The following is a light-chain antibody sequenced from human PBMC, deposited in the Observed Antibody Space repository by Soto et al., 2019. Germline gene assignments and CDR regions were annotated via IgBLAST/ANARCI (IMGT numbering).Light chain of an antibody. V-gene: IGLV2-14*03. CDR1: TNDVGGYNY. CDR2: GVT. Sequence: QSVLTQPASVSGSPGQSITISCSGTTNDVGGYNYVSWYQQHPGKAPKLLTYGVTDRPSGVSSRFSGSKSGNAASLTISGLQAEDEGDYYCSSYTSSYTWVFGGGTKLTVL. J-gene: IGLJ3*02. CDR3: SSYTSSYTWV.